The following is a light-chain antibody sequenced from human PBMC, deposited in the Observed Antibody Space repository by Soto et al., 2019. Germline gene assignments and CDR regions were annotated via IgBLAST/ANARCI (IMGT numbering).Light chain of an antibody. CDR2: DVS. CDR3: QQYNNWPKT. V-gene: IGKV3-11*01. CDR1: HSVTSS. J-gene: IGKJ1*01. Sequence: EIVLTQSPATLSLSPGNRATLSCRASHSVTSSLAWFQQQPGQAPRLLIYDVSRRATAIPARFSGSGSGTDFTLIINSLKPEDFAVYYCQQYNNWPKTFGQGTKVDI.